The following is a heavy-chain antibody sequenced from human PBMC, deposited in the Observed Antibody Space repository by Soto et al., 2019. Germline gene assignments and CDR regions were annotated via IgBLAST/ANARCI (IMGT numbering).Heavy chain of an antibody. Sequence: ASGKVSCKASGDTFTSYAMQWVRQAPGQRLEWMGWINAGNGNTKYSQKFQGRVTITRDTSASTAYMELSSLRSEDTAVYYCARGLGLYYFAYWGQGTLVTVSS. CDR3: ARGLGLYYFAY. V-gene: IGHV1-3*01. CDR1: GDTFTSYA. D-gene: IGHD1-26*01. CDR2: INAGNGNT. J-gene: IGHJ4*02.